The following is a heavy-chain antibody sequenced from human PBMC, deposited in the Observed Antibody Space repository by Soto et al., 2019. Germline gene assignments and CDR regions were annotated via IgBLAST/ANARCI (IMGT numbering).Heavy chain of an antibody. D-gene: IGHD6-19*01. CDR2: INHSGST. Sequence: SETLSLTCAVYGGSFSGYYWSWIRQPPGKGLEWIGEINHSGSTNYNPSLKSRVTISVDTSKNQFSLKLSSVTAADTAVYYCARASSGPRRYYYYYYYMDVWGKGTTVTVSS. CDR1: GGSFSGYY. V-gene: IGHV4-34*01. CDR3: ARASSGPRRYYYYYYYMDV. J-gene: IGHJ6*03.